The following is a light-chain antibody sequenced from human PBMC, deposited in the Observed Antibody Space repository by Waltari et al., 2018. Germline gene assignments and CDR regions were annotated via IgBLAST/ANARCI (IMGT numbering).Light chain of an antibody. CDR3: AAWDDSLSVPV. V-gene: IGLV1-36*01. Sequence: QSVLTQPPSASEAARKSVTISCSGSRSNIGSNSVSWYQQPPGTAPKLLIYYNHPPASGVSDRFSVSNSGTSASLAISGLQTEDEADYYCAAWDDSLSVPVFGGGTRLTVL. CDR1: RSNIGSNS. CDR2: YNH. J-gene: IGLJ2*01.